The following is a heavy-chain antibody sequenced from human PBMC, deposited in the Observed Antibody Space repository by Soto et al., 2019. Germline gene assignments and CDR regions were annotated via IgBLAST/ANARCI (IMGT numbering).Heavy chain of an antibody. CDR3: ARRGGRPAFGVVITPELDY. V-gene: IGHV4-31*01. CDR1: GGSISSGGYY. J-gene: IGHJ4*02. CDR2: IYYSGST. D-gene: IGHD3-3*01. Sequence: QVQLQESGPGLVKPSQTLSLTCTVSGGSISSGGYYWSWIRQHPGKGLEWIGYIYYSGSTYYNPSLKGTVTISVNTSKNQFSLKLSSVTAADTAVYYCARRGGRPAFGVVITPELDYWGQGTLVTVSS.